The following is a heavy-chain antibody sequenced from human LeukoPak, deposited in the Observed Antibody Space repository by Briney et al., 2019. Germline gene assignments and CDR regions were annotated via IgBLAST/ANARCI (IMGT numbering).Heavy chain of an antibody. CDR1: GGSISSGSYY. V-gene: IGHV4-61*02. CDR3: AGFYGFWSGYYFDY. J-gene: IGHJ4*02. D-gene: IGHD3-3*01. CDR2: IYTSGST. Sequence: SQTLSLTCTVSGGSISSGSYYWSWIRQPARKGLEWIGRIYTSGSTNYNPSLKSRVTISVDTSKNQFSLKLSSVTAADTAVYYCAGFYGFWSGYYFDYWGQGTLVTVSS.